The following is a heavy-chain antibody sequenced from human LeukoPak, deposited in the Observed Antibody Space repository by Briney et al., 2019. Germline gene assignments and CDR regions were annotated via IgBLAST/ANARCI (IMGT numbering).Heavy chain of an antibody. CDR3: AKDSNDYGDYNYFDF. CDR2: IKPDGSEK. J-gene: IGHJ4*02. CDR1: GFTFSSYW. D-gene: IGHD4-17*01. Sequence: GGSLRLSCAASGFTFSSYWMSWVRQAPGKGLEWVANIKPDGSEKYYVDSVKGRFTISRDNAKNSLYLQMNSLRAEDTAVYYCAKDSNDYGDYNYFDFWGQGTLVTVSS. V-gene: IGHV3-7*01.